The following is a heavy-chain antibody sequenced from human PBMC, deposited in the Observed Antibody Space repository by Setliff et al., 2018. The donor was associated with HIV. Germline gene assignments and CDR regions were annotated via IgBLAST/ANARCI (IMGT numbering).Heavy chain of an antibody. V-gene: IGHV1-2*02. CDR2: ISPHTGVT. Sequence: GASVKVSCKTSGYIFIRYYIFWVRQAPGQGLEWMGNISPHTGVTRYAEKFQGRVTMTRDTSISTIYMELSRLRSDDTAVYYCARDVRDGFEEWFSTLDDGMDVWGQGTTVTVSS. D-gene: IGHD3-3*01. CDR3: ARDVRDGFEEWFSTLDDGMDV. CDR1: GYIFIRYY. J-gene: IGHJ6*02.